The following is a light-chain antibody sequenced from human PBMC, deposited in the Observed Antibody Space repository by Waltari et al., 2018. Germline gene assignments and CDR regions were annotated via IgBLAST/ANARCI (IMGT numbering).Light chain of an antibody. CDR1: SSDVVVYNY. V-gene: IGLV2-14*01. J-gene: IGLJ2*01. Sequence: QSALTQPASVSGSPGQSITISCTGTSSDVVVYNYVSWYQQHPGKAPKLMIYDVCKRPSGASTRVSGSKSGNPASLAISGLQAEDEADYYCSSYTSSSTYVVVGGGTKLTVL. CDR3: SSYTSSSTYVV. CDR2: DVC.